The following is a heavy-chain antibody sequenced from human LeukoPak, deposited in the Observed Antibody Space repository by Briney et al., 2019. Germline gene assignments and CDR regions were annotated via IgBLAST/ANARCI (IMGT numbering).Heavy chain of an antibody. J-gene: IGHJ4*02. D-gene: IGHD2-8*01. Sequence: GGSLRLSCAASGFTFSNFGMHWVRQAPGKGLEWVALISDDGTNKYSADSVKGRFTISRDSSKNTLCLQMNSLRAEDTAVYYCAKDLRIRAGVPDYWGQGTLVTVSS. CDR3: AKDLRIRAGVPDY. V-gene: IGHV3-30*18. CDR2: ISDDGTNK. CDR1: GFTFSNFG.